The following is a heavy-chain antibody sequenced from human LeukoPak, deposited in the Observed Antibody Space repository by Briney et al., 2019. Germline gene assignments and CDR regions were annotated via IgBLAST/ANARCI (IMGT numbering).Heavy chain of an antibody. J-gene: IGHJ4*02. D-gene: IGHD6-25*01. CDR1: GGSISSSSYY. Sequence: PSETLSLTCTVSGGSISSSSYYWGWIRQPPGKGQEWIGSIYYSGSTYYNPSLKRRVTISVDTSKNQFSLKLSSVNAADTAVYFCARRGEAAANGGRYFDQWGQGTLVTVSS. CDR2: IYYSGST. CDR3: ARRGEAAANGGRYFDQ. V-gene: IGHV4-39*01.